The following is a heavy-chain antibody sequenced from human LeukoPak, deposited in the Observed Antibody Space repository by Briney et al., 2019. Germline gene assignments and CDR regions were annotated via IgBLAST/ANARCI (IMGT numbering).Heavy chain of an antibody. Sequence: SETLSLTCTVSGGSISSYYWSWIRQPPGKGLEWIGYIYYSGSTNYNPSLKSRVTISVDTSKKQFSLKLSSVTAADTAVYYCAREGIMITFGGVTPGVLYWGQGTLVTVSS. CDR3: AREGIMITFGGVTPGVLY. V-gene: IGHV4-59*01. CDR1: GGSISSYY. D-gene: IGHD3-16*01. J-gene: IGHJ4*02. CDR2: IYYSGST.